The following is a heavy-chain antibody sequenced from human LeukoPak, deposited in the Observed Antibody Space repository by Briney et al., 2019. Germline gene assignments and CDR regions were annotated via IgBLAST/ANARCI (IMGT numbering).Heavy chain of an antibody. V-gene: IGHV3-11*01. CDR3: ARGEAAAGTWDFDY. CDR2: ISGSGGST. CDR1: GFPFSDHN. Sequence: PGKSLRLSCAASGFPFSDHNIHWVRQAPGKGLEWVSAISGSGGSTYYADSVKGRFTISRDNAKNSLYLQMNSLRAEDTAVYYCARGEAAAGTWDFDYWGQGTLVTVSS. D-gene: IGHD6-13*01. J-gene: IGHJ4*02.